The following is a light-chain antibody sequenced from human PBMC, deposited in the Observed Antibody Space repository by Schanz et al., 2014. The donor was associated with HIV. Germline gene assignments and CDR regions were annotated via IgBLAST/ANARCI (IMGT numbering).Light chain of an antibody. CDR2: AAS. CDR1: QVIGSY. Sequence: DIQLTQSPSFLSASVGDRVTITCRPSQVIGSYLAWYQQKPGKAPKLLIYAASTLHSGVPSRFSGSGSGTEFALTISSLQPEDFATYHCQQVDSYPFTFGPGTKVDIK. CDR3: QQVDSYPFT. J-gene: IGKJ3*01. V-gene: IGKV1-9*01.